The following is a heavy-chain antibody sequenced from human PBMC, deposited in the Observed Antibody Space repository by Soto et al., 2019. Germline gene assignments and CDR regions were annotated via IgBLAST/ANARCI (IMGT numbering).Heavy chain of an antibody. V-gene: IGHV3-48*03. J-gene: IGHJ3*01. Sequence: EVQLVESGGGLVQPGGSLRLSCAASGFTFSSSEMYWVRQAPGKGLEWISYIHPGGQTIFYAESVKGRFTISRDNAKHSVYLQMNSLRAEDTAVYYCARRVSRWGRGTKLTVSS. CDR2: IHPGGQTI. CDR1: GFTFSSSE. CDR3: ARRVSR. D-gene: IGHD3-22*01.